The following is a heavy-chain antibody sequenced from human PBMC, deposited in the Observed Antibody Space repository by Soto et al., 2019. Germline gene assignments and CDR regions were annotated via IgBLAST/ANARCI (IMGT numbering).Heavy chain of an antibody. CDR1: GFTFSRYE. J-gene: IGHJ4*02. D-gene: IGHD6-13*01. CDR2: ISTSGSTI. CDR3: ARELAAAGSVDY. V-gene: IGHV3-48*03. Sequence: EVQLVESGGDLVQPGGSLRLSCAASGFTFSRYEMNWVRQAPGKGLEWISYISTSGSTIYYADSVKGRFTISRDNAKNSLYLQMNSLRAEDTAVYFCARELAAAGSVDYWGQGTLVTVSS.